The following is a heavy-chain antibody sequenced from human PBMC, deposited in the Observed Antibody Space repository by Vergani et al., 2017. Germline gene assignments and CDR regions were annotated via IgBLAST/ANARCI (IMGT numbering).Heavy chain of an antibody. V-gene: IGHV4-38-2*02. CDR2: IYHSGST. D-gene: IGHD3-3*01. Sequence: QVQLQESGPGLVKPSETLSLTCAVSGYSISSGYYWGWIRPPPGKGLEWIGSIYHSGSTYYNPSLKSRVTISVDTSKNQFSLKLSSVTAADTAVYYCARDQYDDFWSGYYPTSFDYWGQGTLVTVSS. J-gene: IGHJ4*02. CDR1: GYSISSGYY. CDR3: ARDQYDDFWSGYYPTSFDY.